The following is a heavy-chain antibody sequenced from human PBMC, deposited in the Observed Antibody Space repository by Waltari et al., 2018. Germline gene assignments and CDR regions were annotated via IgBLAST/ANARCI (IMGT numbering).Heavy chain of an antibody. Sequence: QLQLQESGPGLVKPSETLSLTCTVSGGSISSSSYYWGWIRQPPGKGLEWIGSIYYSGSTYYNPSFQGQVTISADKSISTAYLQWSSLKASDTAMYYCARQRAHARAFDIWGQGTMVTVSS. CDR1: GGSISSSSYY. CDR3: ARQRAHARAFDI. CDR2: IYYSGST. V-gene: IGHV4-39*07. J-gene: IGHJ3*02.